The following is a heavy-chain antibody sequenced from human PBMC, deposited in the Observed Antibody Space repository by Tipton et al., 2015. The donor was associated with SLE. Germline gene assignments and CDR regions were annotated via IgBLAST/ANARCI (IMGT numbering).Heavy chain of an antibody. V-gene: IGHV3-74*01. CDR2: INSDGSSR. CDR3: ARFNSYSYHYYGWDV. Sequence: SLRLSCAASGFTFSSYWMHWVRQAPGKGLVWVSRINSDGSSRTYADSVKGRFTISRDNAKNTLYLQMNSLRAEDTALYYCARFNSYSYHYYGWDVWGQGTTVTVSS. J-gene: IGHJ6*02. D-gene: IGHD5-18*01. CDR1: GFTFSSYW.